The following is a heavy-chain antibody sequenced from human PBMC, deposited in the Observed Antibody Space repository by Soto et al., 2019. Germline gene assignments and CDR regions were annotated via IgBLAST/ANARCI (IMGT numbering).Heavy chain of an antibody. V-gene: IGHV3-15*07. D-gene: IGHD4-17*01. CDR2: IKSKTDGGTT. CDR3: TTMATVTYYYYGMDA. Sequence: EVQLVESGGGLVKPGGSLRLSCAASGFTFSNAWMNWVRQAPGKGLEWVGRIKSKTDGGTTDYAAPVKGRFTISRDDSKNTLYLQMNSLKTEDTAVYYCTTMATVTYYYYGMDAWGQGTTVTVSS. J-gene: IGHJ6*02. CDR1: GFTFSNAW.